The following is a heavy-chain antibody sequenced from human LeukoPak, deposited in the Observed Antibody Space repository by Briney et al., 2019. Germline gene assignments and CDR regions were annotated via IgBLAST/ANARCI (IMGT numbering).Heavy chain of an antibody. Sequence: GGSLRLSCAASGFTFSSYGMHWVRQAPGKGLEWVAVISYDGSNKYYADSVKGRFTISRGNSKNTLYLQMNSLRAEDTAVYYCAKPTLGAYCGGDCYAYYFDYWGQGTLVTVSS. V-gene: IGHV3-30*18. CDR1: GFTFSSYG. CDR2: ISYDGSNK. D-gene: IGHD2-21*02. J-gene: IGHJ4*02. CDR3: AKPTLGAYCGGDCYAYYFDY.